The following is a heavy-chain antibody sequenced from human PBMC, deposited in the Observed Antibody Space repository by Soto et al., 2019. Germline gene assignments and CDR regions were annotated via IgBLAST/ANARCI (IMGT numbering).Heavy chain of an antibody. CDR1: GFTFSSYE. J-gene: IGHJ4*02. CDR3: ARGRGDFGVLAY. V-gene: IGHV3-48*03. CDR2: ISSSGSTI. D-gene: IGHD3-3*01. Sequence: EVQLVESGGGLVQPGGSLRLSCAASGFTFSSYEMNWVRQAPGKGLEWVSYISSSGSTIYYADSVKGRFTIARDNAKNSLYLQMNLLRAEDTAVYYCARGRGDFGVLAYRGPGTLVTVSS.